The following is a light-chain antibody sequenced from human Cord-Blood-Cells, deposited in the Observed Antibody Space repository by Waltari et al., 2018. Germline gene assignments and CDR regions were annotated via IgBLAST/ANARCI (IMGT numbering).Light chain of an antibody. V-gene: IGLV2-14*03. CDR3: SSYTSSSTYV. J-gene: IGLJ1*01. CDR1: SSDVGGYHY. CDR2: DVS. Sequence: QSALTQPASVSGSPGPSITISCTGTSSDVGGYHYVSWYQQHPGKAPKLMIYDVSNRPSGVSNRFSGSKSGNTASLTISGLQAEDEADYYCSSYTSSSTYVVGTGTKVTVL.